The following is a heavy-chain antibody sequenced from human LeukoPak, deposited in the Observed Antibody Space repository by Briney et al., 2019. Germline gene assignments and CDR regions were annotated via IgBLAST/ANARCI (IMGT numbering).Heavy chain of an antibody. CDR3: ATDPTPRITMVREDLFDY. J-gene: IGHJ4*02. D-gene: IGHD3-10*01. CDR2: ISGSGGST. Sequence: GGSLRLSCAASGFTFSSYAMSWVRQAPGKGLEWASAISGSGGSTYYADSVKGRFTISRDNSKNTLYLQMNSLRAEDTAVYYCATDPTPRITMVREDLFDYWGQGTLVTVSS. CDR1: GFTFSSYA. V-gene: IGHV3-23*01.